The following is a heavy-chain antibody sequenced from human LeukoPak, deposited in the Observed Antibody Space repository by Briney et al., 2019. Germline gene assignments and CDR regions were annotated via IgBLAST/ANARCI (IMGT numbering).Heavy chain of an antibody. CDR2: INHSGST. CDR1: GGSITSGSYY. J-gene: IGHJ3*02. Sequence: PSQTLSLTCTVSGGSITSGSYYWSWIRQPPGKGLEWIGEINHSGSTNYNPSLKSRVTISVDTSKNQFSLKLSSVTAADTAVYYCARWVGYLMGHALDIWGQGTMVTVSS. V-gene: IGHV4-39*07. D-gene: IGHD2-8*01. CDR3: ARWVGYLMGHALDI.